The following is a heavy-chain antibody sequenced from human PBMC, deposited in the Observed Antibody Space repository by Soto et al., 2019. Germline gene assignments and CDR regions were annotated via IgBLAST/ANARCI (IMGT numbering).Heavy chain of an antibody. CDR3: VSQRTSVLTRAHFDY. CDR2: VYYRGRS. Sequence: SETLSLTCTVSGGSVSNSNYYWGWIRPSPGKGLEWIGSVYYRGRSYSKSYVKSRVTISVDTSKNQFSLNLNSVTASDTAVYYCVSQRTSVLTRAHFDYWGPGALVTVSS. J-gene: IGHJ4*02. D-gene: IGHD2-8*01. V-gene: IGHV4-39*01. CDR1: GGSVSNSNYY.